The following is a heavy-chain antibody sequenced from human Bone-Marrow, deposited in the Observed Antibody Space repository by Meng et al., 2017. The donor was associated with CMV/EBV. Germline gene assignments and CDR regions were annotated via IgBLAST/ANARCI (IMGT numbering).Heavy chain of an antibody. CDR1: GGSFSGYY. CDR3: ARGGVVVNGAPFDY. CDR2: INHSGST. V-gene: IGHV4-34*01. J-gene: IGHJ4*02. D-gene: IGHD3-22*01. Sequence: QVQLPQWGAGLLKPSETLPLTCAVYGGSFSGYYWSWIRQPPGKGLEWIGEINHSGSTNYNPSLKSRVTISVDTSKNQFSLKLSSVTAADTAVYYCARGGVVVNGAPFDYWGQGTLVTVSS.